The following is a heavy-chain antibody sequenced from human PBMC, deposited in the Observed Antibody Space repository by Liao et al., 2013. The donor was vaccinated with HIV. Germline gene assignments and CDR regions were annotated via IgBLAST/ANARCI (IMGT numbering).Heavy chain of an antibody. CDR3: ARVPPLITFGGVIPYYFDY. D-gene: IGHD3-16*02. CDR2: IYTSGST. V-gene: IGHV4-4*07. Sequence: QLQLQESGPGLVKPSETLSLTCTVSGGSISSFQWNWIRQPAGKGLEWIGRIYTSGSTNYNPSLKSRVTMSVDTSKNQFSLKLSSVTAADTAVYYCARVPPLITFGGVIPYYFDYWGQGTLVTVSS. J-gene: IGHJ4*02. CDR1: GGSISSFQ.